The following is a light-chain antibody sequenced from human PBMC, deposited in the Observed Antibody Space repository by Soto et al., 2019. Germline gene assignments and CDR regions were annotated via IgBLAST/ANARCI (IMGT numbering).Light chain of an antibody. CDR3: QQYHNWPPWT. CDR1: QSVSSN. CDR2: ETS. J-gene: IGKJ1*01. Sequence: EIVMTQSPATLSVSPGERATLSCRASQSVSSNLAWYQHKPGQAPRLLIYETSTRATGIPARFSGSGSGTEFTLTISSLPSEDYAVYYCQQYHNWPPWTFGQGTKVEIK. V-gene: IGKV3-15*01.